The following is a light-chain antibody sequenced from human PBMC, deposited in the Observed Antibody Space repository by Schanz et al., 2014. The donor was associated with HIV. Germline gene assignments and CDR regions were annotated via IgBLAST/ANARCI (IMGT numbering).Light chain of an antibody. J-gene: IGLJ2*01. V-gene: IGLV2-8*01. Sequence: QSALTQPPSASGSPGQSVTISCTGTNSDVGGYNYVSWYRQHPGKAPKLIIYEVTKRPSGVPDRFSGSKSGNTASLTVSGFQAEDEGDYYCSSYVDTYSVVFGGGTKLTVL. CDR1: NSDVGGYNY. CDR2: EVT. CDR3: SSYVDTYSVV.